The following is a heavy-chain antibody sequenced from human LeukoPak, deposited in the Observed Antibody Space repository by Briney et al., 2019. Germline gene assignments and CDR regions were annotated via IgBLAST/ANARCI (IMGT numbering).Heavy chain of an antibody. CDR3: ARDGTVTTLDY. CDR2: ISYDRSNK. CDR1: GFTFSSYA. D-gene: IGHD4-17*01. Sequence: GGSLRLSCAASGFTFSSYAMHWVRQAPGKGLEWVAVISYDRSNKYYADSVKGRFTISRDNSKNTLYLQMNSLRAEDTAVYYCARDGTVTTLDYWGQGTLVTVSS. V-gene: IGHV3-30-3*01. J-gene: IGHJ4*02.